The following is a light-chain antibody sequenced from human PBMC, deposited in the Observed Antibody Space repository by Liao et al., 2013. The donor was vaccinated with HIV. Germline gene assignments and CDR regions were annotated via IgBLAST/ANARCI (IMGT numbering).Light chain of an antibody. CDR1: KLGDKY. CDR2: QDS. CDR3: QVWDSSGDRWV. J-gene: IGLJ3*02. V-gene: IGLV3-1*01. Sequence: SYELTQPPSVSVSPGQTASITCSGDKLGDKYACWYQQKPGQSPVLVIYQDSKRPSGIPERFSGSNSGNTATLTISGTQAMDEADYYCQVWDSSGDRWVFGGGTKLTVL.